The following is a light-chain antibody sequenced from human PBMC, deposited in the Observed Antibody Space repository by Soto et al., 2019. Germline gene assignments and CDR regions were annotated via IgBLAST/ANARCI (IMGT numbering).Light chain of an antibody. J-gene: IGLJ2*01. Sequence: QSALTQPASVTGSPGQSITISCTGAYSDIGGYNYVSWYQQHPGKAPKLMIYDVTNRPSGVSYRFSGSKSGNTASLTISGLQAEDAADYYCSSYTSRSTLGVFGGGTKVTVL. CDR2: DVT. V-gene: IGLV2-14*03. CDR3: SSYTSRSTLGV. CDR1: YSDIGGYNY.